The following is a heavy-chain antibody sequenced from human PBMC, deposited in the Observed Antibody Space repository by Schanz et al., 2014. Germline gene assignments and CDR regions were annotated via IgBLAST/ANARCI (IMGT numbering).Heavy chain of an antibody. CDR1: GFTFNKFG. D-gene: IGHD5-12*01. J-gene: IGHJ3*01. CDR3: ARDGGRDGYNLAFDV. CDR2: ISGSGGST. V-gene: IGHV3-23*04. Sequence: EVQLVESGGGLVKPGGSLRLSCAASGFTFNKFGMNWVRQAPGKGLAWVSAISGSGGSTYYADSVRGRFTISRDSSKNTLFLQMNSLRAEDTAVYFCARDGGRDGYNLAFDVWGQGTLVTVSS.